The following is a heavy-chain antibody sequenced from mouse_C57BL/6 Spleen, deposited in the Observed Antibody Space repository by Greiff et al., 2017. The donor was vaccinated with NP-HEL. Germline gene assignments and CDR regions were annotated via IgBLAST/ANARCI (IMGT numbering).Heavy chain of an antibody. V-gene: IGHV1-64*01. J-gene: IGHJ2*01. CDR3: ARTPLTTVVGGYFDY. CDR1: GYTFTSYG. CDR2: IHPNSGST. Sequence: QVQLQQPGAELVKPGASVKLSCKASGYTFTSYGMHWVKQRPGQGLEWIGMIHPNSGSTNYNEKFKSKATLTVDKSSSTTYMQLSSLTSEDDAVYYCARTPLTTVVGGYFDYWGQGTTLTVSS. D-gene: IGHD1-1*01.